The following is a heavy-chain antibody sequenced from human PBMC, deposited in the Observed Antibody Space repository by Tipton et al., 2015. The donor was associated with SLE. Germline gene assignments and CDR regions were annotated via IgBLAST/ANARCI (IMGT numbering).Heavy chain of an antibody. J-gene: IGHJ4*02. CDR1: GGSISSGSYY. Sequence: TLSLTCTVSGGSISSGSYYWGWIRQPPGKGLQWIGSIYYTGSTNYNPSLKGRVTISVDTSKNQFSLQLISATAADTALYYCARLTWSNGPFEYWGQGTLVTVSS. V-gene: IGHV4-39*07. CDR3: ARLTWSNGPFEY. CDR2: IYYTGST. D-gene: IGHD1-26*01.